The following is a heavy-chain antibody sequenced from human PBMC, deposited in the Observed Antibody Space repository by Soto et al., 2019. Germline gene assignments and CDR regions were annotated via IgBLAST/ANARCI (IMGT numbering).Heavy chain of an antibody. D-gene: IGHD3-22*01. CDR1: GYTFTSYD. Sequence: ASVKVSCKASGYTFTSYDINWVRQATGQGLEWMGWINPNCGNTSYAQKFQGRVTMTRNTSTSTAYMELSSLRSEDTAVYYCARDLKQYYYDSSGYYSYWGQGTLVTVSS. V-gene: IGHV1-8*01. CDR3: ARDLKQYYYDSSGYYSY. CDR2: INPNCGNT. J-gene: IGHJ4*02.